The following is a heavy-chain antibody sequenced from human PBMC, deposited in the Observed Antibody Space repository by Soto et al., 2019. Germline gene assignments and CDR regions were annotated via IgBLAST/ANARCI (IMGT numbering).Heavy chain of an antibody. CDR1: GFTFTSCA. CDR3: AKDPLRVVGRETYSSNYMDV. V-gene: IGHV3-23*01. Sequence: EVQLLESGGGLVQPGGSLRLSCAASGFTFTSCAMSWVRQAPGKGLEWVSSISGSGGTTYYADSVKGRFTISRDNSRNTLYLQGNSLRAEDTAVYYCAKDPLRVVGRETYSSNYMDVWGKWTTVTVS. D-gene: IGHD2-2*01. CDR2: ISGSGGTT. J-gene: IGHJ6*03.